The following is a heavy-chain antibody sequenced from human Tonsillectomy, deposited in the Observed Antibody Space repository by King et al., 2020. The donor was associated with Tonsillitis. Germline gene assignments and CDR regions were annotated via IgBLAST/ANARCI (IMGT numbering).Heavy chain of an antibody. J-gene: IGHJ4*02. CDR3: AREAGDYYDSSGYYYFDY. D-gene: IGHD3-22*01. CDR2: IWGDGSNK. CDR1: GFTFSNYG. Sequence: VQLVESGGGVVQPGGSLRLSCAASGFTFSNYGMHWVRQAPGKGLEWVAVIWGDGSNKYYADSVKGRFSISRDNSKNTLSLQINSLRAEDTAVYYCAREAGDYYDSSGYYYFDYWGQGTLVTVSS. V-gene: IGHV3-33*01.